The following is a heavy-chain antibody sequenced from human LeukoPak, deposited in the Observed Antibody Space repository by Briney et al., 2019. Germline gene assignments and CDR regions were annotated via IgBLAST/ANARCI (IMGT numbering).Heavy chain of an antibody. CDR3: ARDREAMVGYMDV. CDR1: GGTFSSYA. D-gene: IGHD5-18*01. J-gene: IGHJ6*03. V-gene: IGHV1-69*05. CDR2: IIPIFGTA. Sequence: SVKVSCKASGGTFSSYAISWVRQAPGQGLEGMGRIIPIFGTANYAQKFQGRVTITTDESTSTAYMELSSLRSEDTAVYYCARDREAMVGYMDVWGKGTTVTVSS.